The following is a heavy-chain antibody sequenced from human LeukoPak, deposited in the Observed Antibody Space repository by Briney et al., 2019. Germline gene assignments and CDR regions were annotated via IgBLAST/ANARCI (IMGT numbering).Heavy chain of an antibody. Sequence: ASVTVSCKASGYTFTSYDINWVRQATGQGLEWMGWMNPNSGNTGYAQKFQGRVTMTRNTPISTAYMELSSLRSEDTAVYYCARGPPYVRFLEWLLNYYGVDVWGQGTTVTVSS. CDR1: GYTFTSYD. D-gene: IGHD3-3*01. CDR3: ARGPPYVRFLEWLLNYYGVDV. V-gene: IGHV1-8*01. CDR2: MNPNSGNT. J-gene: IGHJ6*02.